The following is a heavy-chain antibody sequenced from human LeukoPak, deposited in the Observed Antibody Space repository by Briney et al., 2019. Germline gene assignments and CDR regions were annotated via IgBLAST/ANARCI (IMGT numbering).Heavy chain of an antibody. CDR1: GFTFSNYA. Sequence: GGSLRLSCAASGFTFSNYAMSWVRQAPGKGLEWVSAVTGSGGSTFYADSVKGRFTISRDNSKNTLYLQMNSLRVEDTALYYCAKRRGPTYGDFDYWGQGTLVTVSP. CDR3: AKRRGPTYGDFDY. D-gene: IGHD4-17*01. J-gene: IGHJ4*02. CDR2: VTGSGGST. V-gene: IGHV3-23*01.